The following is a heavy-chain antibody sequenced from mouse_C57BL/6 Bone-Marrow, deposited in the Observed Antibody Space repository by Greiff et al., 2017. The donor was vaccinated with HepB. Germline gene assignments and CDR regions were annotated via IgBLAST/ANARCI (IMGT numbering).Heavy chain of an antibody. CDR1: GYTFTSYG. V-gene: IGHV1-81*01. CDR2: IYPRSGNT. Sequence: VKLLQSGAELARPGASVKLSCKASGYTFTSYGISWVKQRTGQGLEWIGEIYPRSGNTYYNEKFKGKATLTADKSSSTAYMELRSLTSEDSAVYFCASPIYYDYDVGNYYAMDYWGQGTSVTVSS. J-gene: IGHJ4*01. D-gene: IGHD2-4*01. CDR3: ASPIYYDYDVGNYYAMDY.